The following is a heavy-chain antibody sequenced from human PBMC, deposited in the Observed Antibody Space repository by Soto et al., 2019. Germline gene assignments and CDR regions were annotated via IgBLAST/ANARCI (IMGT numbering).Heavy chain of an antibody. J-gene: IGHJ4*02. D-gene: IGHD4-17*01. V-gene: IGHV1-24*01. CDR2: FDPEDGET. Sequence: GASVKVSCKASGGTFISYAISWVRQAPGKGLEWMGGFDPEDGETIYAQKFQGRVTMTEDTSTDTAYMELSSLRSEDTAVYYCATGRAYGDYGSWGQGTLVTVSS. CDR3: ATGRAYGDYGS. CDR1: GGTFISYA.